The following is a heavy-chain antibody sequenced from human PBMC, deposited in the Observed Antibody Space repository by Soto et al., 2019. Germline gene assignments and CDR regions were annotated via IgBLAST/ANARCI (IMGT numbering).Heavy chain of an antibody. CDR3: ARVTSRELARRGAY. V-gene: IGHV4-30-4*01. D-gene: IGHD1-26*01. CDR1: GGSISSGDYY. CDR2: IYYSGST. J-gene: IGHJ4*02. Sequence: QVQLQESGPGLVKPSQTLSLTCTVSGGSISSGDYYWSWIRQPPGKGLEWIGYIYYSGSTYYNPSLRSRGTISVDSSENQCSRKLYAVPAADTAVYYCARVTSRELARRGAYWGQGTLVTVSS.